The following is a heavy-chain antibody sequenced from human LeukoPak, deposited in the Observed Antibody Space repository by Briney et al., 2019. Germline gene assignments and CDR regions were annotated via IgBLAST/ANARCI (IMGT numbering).Heavy chain of an antibody. CDR1: GYTFTSYA. CDR3: ARGGYSSSWPLDY. Sequence: ASVKVSCKASGYTFTSYAMHWVRQAPGQRLEWMGWSNAGNGNTKYSQEFQGRVTITRDTSASTAYMELGSLRSEDMAVYYCARGGYSSSWPLDYWGQGTLVTVSS. D-gene: IGHD6-13*01. V-gene: IGHV1-3*02. J-gene: IGHJ4*02. CDR2: SNAGNGNT.